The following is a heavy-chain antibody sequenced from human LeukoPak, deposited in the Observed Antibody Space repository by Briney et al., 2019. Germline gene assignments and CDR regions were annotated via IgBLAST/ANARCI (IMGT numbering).Heavy chain of an antibody. V-gene: IGHV3-15*01. D-gene: IGHD3-3*01. CDR1: GFTFSNAW. Sequence: GGSLRLSCAASGFTFSNAWMSWVRQAPGKGLEWVGRIKSKTDGGTTDYAAPVKGRFTISRDDSKSIAYLQMDSLKTEDTAVYYCARTGRFTSFGEIVYDYYYMDVWGKGTTVTVSS. J-gene: IGHJ6*03. CDR3: ARTGRFTSFGEIVYDYYYMDV. CDR2: IKSKTDGGTT.